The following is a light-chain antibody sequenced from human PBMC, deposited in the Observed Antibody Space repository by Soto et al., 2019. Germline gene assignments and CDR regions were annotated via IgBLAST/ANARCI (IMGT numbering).Light chain of an antibody. CDR3: QQDYNLPFT. CDR1: QSIDSNY. J-gene: IGKJ5*01. V-gene: IGKV3D-7*01. CDR2: GAS. Sequence: EIVMTQSPGTLSLSPGETVTLSCRASQSIDSNYLSWYQQRPGQAPRLLISGASTRATGIPARFSGSGSGTDFTLTISSLQAEDFAVYYCQQDYNLPFTFGQGTRLEI.